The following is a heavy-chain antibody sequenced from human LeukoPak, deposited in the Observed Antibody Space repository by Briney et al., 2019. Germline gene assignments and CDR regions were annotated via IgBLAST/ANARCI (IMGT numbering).Heavy chain of an antibody. J-gene: IGHJ4*02. CDR1: GFTFSSYS. V-gene: IGHV4-39*07. D-gene: IGHD5-18*01. CDR3: AGGYSYGFDY. Sequence: GSLRLSCAASGFTFSSYSINWVRQAPGKGLEWIGSIYYSGSTYYNPSLKSRVTISVDTSKNQFSLKLSSVTAADTAVYYCAGGYSYGFDYWGQGTLVTVSS. CDR2: IYYSGST.